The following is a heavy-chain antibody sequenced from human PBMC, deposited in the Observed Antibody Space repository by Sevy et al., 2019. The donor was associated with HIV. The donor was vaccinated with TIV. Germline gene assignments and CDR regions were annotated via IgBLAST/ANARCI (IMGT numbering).Heavy chain of an antibody. V-gene: IGHV3-48*02. Sequence: GGSLRLSCAASGFTFSSYSMNWVRQAPGKGLEWVSYISSSSSTIYYADSVKGRFTISRDNAKNSLYLQMNGLRDEDTAVYYCATYYYDSRGYFDYWGQGTLVTVSS. CDR2: ISSSSSTI. J-gene: IGHJ4*02. CDR3: ATYYYDSRGYFDY. CDR1: GFTFSSYS. D-gene: IGHD3-22*01.